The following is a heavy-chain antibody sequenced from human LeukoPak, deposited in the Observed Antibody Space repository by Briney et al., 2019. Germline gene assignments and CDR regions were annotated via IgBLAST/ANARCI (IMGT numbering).Heavy chain of an antibody. Sequence: SETLSLTCTVSGASVRSGSYYWSWIRQPPGKGLEWIGYMYYSGSTNYNPSLKSRVTIPIDTSKNYFSLRLTSVTAADTAVYYCARGGNWFDPWGQGTLVTVSS. J-gene: IGHJ5*02. CDR3: ARGGNWFDP. CDR1: GASVRSGSYY. CDR2: MYYSGST. V-gene: IGHV4-61*03.